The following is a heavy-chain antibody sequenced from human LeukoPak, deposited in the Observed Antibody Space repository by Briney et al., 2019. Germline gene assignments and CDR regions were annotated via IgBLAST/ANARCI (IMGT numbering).Heavy chain of an antibody. CDR2: MNPNSGNT. J-gene: IGHJ6*03. CDR3: ARPSRDYYMDV. Sequence: ASVKVSCKASGYTFTSYDINWVRQATGQGLEWMGWMNPNSGNTGYAQKFQGRVTMTRNTSISTAYMELRSLRSDDTAVYYCARPSRDYYMDVWGKGTTVTVSS. V-gene: IGHV1-8*01. CDR1: GYTFTSYD.